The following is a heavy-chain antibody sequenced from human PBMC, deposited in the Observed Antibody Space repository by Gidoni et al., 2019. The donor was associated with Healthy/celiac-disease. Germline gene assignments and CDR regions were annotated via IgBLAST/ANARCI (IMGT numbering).Heavy chain of an antibody. Sequence: QVQLQESGPGLVKPSQTLSLTCTVSGGPISSGSYYWSWIRQPAGRGLEWIGRIYTSGGTNYNPSLKSRVTISLDTSKNQFSLKLSSVTAADTAVYYCARVPYNNLGSGFDPWGQGTLVTVSS. CDR1: GGPISSGSYY. V-gene: IGHV4-61*02. CDR2: IYTSGGT. CDR3: ARVPYNNLGSGFDP. J-gene: IGHJ5*02. D-gene: IGHD1-20*01.